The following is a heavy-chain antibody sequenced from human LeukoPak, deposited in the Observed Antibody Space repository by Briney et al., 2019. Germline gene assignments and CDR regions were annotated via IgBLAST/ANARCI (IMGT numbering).Heavy chain of an antibody. CDR2: ISYNGDGT. V-gene: IGHV3-64*01. CDR1: GFSFSKFA. CDR3: ARGHFWSGYTYQDYFYHMDV. J-gene: IGHJ6*03. Sequence: PGGSLRLSCAASGFSFSKFAMHWVRQAPGRGLESVSGISYNGDGTYYANSVKGRLTISRDNSKKTLYLQVGSLRVEDMGVYYCARGHFWSGYTYQDYFYHMDVWGKGTAVTVSS. D-gene: IGHD3-3*02.